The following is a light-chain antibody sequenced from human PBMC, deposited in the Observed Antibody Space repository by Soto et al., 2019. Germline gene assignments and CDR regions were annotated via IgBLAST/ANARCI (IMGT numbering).Light chain of an antibody. Sequence: QSALTQPASVSGSPGQSVTISCTGTSSDVGAYNYVSWYQQHPGKAPKVMISEVSNRPSGVSNRFSGSKSGNTASLTISGLQADDEADYYCISYTRSSTVVFGGGTKLTVL. CDR2: EVS. J-gene: IGLJ3*02. CDR3: ISYTRSSTVV. V-gene: IGLV2-14*01. CDR1: SSDVGAYNY.